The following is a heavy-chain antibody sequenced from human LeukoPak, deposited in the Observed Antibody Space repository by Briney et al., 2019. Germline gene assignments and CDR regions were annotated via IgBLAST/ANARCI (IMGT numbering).Heavy chain of an antibody. J-gene: IGHJ4*02. Sequence: GGSLRLSCAASGFTFSTYSMNWVRQAPGKVLEWVSSISSSSSYIYYADSVKGRFTISRDNAKNSLYLQMNSLRAEDTAVYYCARVGTMIVAAYYFDYWGQGTLVTVSS. D-gene: IGHD3-22*01. CDR2: ISSSSSYI. V-gene: IGHV3-21*01. CDR3: ARVGTMIVAAYYFDY. CDR1: GFTFSTYS.